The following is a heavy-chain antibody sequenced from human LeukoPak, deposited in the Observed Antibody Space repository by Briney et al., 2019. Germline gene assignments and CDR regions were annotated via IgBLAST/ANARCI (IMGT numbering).Heavy chain of an antibody. J-gene: IGHJ4*02. V-gene: IGHV3-30-3*01. CDR3: ARGDSVRGVNYFDY. CDR1: GFTFSSYA. D-gene: IGHD3-10*01. CDR2: ISYDGSNK. Sequence: GGSLRLPCAASGFTFSSYAMHWVRQAPGKGLEWVAVISYDGSNKYYADSVKGRFTISRDNSKNTLYLQMNSLRAEDTAVYYCARGDSVRGVNYFDYWGQGTLVTVSS.